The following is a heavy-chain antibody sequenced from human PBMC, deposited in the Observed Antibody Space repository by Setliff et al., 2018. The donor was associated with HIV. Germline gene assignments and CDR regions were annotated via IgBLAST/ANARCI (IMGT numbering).Heavy chain of an antibody. CDR1: GFTVSSNY. J-gene: IGHJ5*02. CDR3: ATLRQQLITGWFDP. Sequence: PGGSLRLSCAASGFTVSSNYMSWVRQAPGKGLEWVSVIYIGGSTFYTDSVKGRFTISRDNSKNTLYLHMNSLRAEDTAVYYWATLRQQLITGWFDPWGQGTLVTVSS. D-gene: IGHD6-13*01. V-gene: IGHV3-53*01. CDR2: IYIGGST.